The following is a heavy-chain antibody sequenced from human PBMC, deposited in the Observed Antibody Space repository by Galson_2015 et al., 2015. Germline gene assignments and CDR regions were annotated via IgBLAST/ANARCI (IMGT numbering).Heavy chain of an antibody. V-gene: IGHV4-4*02. CDR2: IYHSGST. D-gene: IGHD6-19*01. J-gene: IGHJ2*01. Sequence: SETLSLTCAVFGGSISSSNWWSWVRQPPGKGLEWIGEIYHSGSTNYNPSLKSRVTISVDKSKNQFSLKLSSVTAADTAVYYCAREIGDSSGWYWYFDLWGRGTLVTVSS. CDR1: GGSISSSNW. CDR3: AREIGDSSGWYWYFDL.